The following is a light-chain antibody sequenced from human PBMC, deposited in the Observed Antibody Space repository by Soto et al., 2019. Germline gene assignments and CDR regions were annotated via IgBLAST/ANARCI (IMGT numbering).Light chain of an antibody. V-gene: IGKV1-39*01. Sequence: DIPMTQSPSSLSASVGDTVTITCRASQSISVHLNWYQQKPGKVPKLLIYAASNLQSGVPSSFSGGGSETDFALTISSLQPEDFATYYCQQSYITPYTFGQGTKLQIK. CDR1: QSISVH. J-gene: IGKJ2*01. CDR3: QQSYITPYT. CDR2: AAS.